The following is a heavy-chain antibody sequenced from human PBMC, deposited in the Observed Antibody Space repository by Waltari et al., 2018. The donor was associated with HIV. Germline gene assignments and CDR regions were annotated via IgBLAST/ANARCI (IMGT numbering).Heavy chain of an antibody. D-gene: IGHD3-16*01. CDR1: GYTLSELA. V-gene: IGHV1-24*01. Sequence: VQLVQSGAEVKKPGASVKVSCKVSGYTLSELALHWVRQSPGKGLEWMGGFDPEDGETAYAQKFQGRVTMTEDPSTGSAYMDLTGLRFDDTAVYYCTGGGSAFDVWGQGTMVTVSS. CDR3: TGGGSAFDV. J-gene: IGHJ3*01. CDR2: FDPEDGET.